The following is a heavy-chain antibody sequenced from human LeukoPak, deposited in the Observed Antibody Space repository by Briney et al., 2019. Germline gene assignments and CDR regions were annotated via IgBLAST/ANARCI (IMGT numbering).Heavy chain of an antibody. D-gene: IGHD3-10*01. CDR3: ARHYGSGTYPLDY. CDR1: GGSVSSYY. CDR2: IYYSGST. Sequence: SETLSLTCAVSGGSVSSYYWSWIRQPPGKGLEWIGYIYYSGSTNYNPSLKSRVTISVDTSKNQFSLKLTSVTAADTAVYYCARHYGSGTYPLDYWGQGTLVTVSS. J-gene: IGHJ4*02. V-gene: IGHV4-59*08.